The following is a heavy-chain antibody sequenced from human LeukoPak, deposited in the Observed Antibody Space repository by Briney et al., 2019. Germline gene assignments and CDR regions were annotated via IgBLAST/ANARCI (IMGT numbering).Heavy chain of an antibody. Sequence: GGSLRLSCAASGFTFSSYAMSWVRQAPGKGLEWVSAISGSGGSTYYADSVKGRFTISRDNSKNTLYLQMNSLIAEDTAVYYCSKALRRMVVVLDYFDYWGQGTLVTVSS. D-gene: IGHD3-22*01. CDR2: ISGSGGST. V-gene: IGHV3-23*01. J-gene: IGHJ4*02. CDR3: SKALRRMVVVLDYFDY. CDR1: GFTFSSYA.